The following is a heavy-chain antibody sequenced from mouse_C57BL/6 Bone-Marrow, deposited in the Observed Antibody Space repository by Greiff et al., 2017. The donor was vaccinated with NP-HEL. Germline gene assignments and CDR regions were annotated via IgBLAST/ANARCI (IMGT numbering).Heavy chain of an antibody. J-gene: IGHJ2*01. V-gene: IGHV14-2*01. CDR2: IDPEDGET. CDR3: ARSSSYNFDY. CDR1: GFNIKDYY. Sequence: EVQLQQSGAELVKPGASVKLSCTASGFNIKDYYMHWVKQRTEQGLEWIGRIDPEDGETKYAPKFPGKATITADTSSNTAYLQLSSLTSEDTAVYYCARSSSYNFDYWGQGTTLTVSS. D-gene: IGHD1-1*01.